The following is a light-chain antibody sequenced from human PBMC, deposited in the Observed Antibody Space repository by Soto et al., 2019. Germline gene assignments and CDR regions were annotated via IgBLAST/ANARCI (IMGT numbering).Light chain of an antibody. CDR2: GAS. CDR1: ESVSNN. CDR3: QQYNKWPLT. V-gene: IGKV3-15*01. J-gene: IGKJ4*01. Sequence: EIVLTQSPATLSVSQGERATLSCRASESVSNNLAWYQQKPGQAPRLLIFGASARATVIPARFSGSGSGTEFTLTISSLQSEDFAVYYCQQYNKWPLTFGGGTKVEIK.